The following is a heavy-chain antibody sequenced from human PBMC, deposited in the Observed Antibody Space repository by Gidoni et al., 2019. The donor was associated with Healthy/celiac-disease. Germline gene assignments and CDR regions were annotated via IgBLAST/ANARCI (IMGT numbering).Heavy chain of an antibody. CDR2: INHSGST. J-gene: IGHJ4*02. D-gene: IGHD3-9*01. CDR3: ARAGDYDILTGYSTFVPFDY. CDR1: GGSFSGYY. V-gene: IGHV4-34*01. Sequence: QVQLQQWGAGLLKPSETLSLTCAVYGGSFSGYYWSWIRQPPGKGLEWIGEINHSGSTNYNPSLKSRVTISVDTSKNQFSLKLSSVTAADTAVYYCARAGDYDILTGYSTFVPFDYWGQGTLVTVSS.